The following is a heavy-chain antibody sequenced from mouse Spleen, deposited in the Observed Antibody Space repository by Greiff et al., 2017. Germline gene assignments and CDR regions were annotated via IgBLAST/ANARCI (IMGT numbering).Heavy chain of an antibody. V-gene: IGHV1-19*01. CDR1: GYTFTDYY. D-gene: IGHD2-2*01. CDR3: ARREVTTGYYFDY. CDR2: INPYNGGT. Sequence: VQLKQSGPVLVKPGASVKMSCKASGYTFTDYYMNWVKQSHGKSLEWIGVINPYNGGTSYNQKFKGKATLTVDKSSSTAYMELNSLTSEDSAVYYCARREVTTGYYFDYWGQGTTLTVSS. J-gene: IGHJ2*01.